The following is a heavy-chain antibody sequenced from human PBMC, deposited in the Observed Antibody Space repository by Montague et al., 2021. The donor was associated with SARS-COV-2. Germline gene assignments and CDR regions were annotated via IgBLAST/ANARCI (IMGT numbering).Heavy chain of an antibody. D-gene: IGHD3-9*01. Sequence: YAISGDSVSRKSVAWNWIRQSPSRGLEWLGRTYYRSKWDSDYAESVKRRLVITPDTSKNQVSLQLNSVIPEDTAVYFCASSGITLTGLDAFDIWGQGTMVTVSS. CDR1: GDSVSRKSVA. J-gene: IGHJ3*02. V-gene: IGHV6-1*01. CDR2: TYYRSKWDS. CDR3: ASSGITLTGLDAFDI.